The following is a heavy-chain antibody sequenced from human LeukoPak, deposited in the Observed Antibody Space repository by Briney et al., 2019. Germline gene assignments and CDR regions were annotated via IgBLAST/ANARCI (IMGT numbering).Heavy chain of an antibody. V-gene: IGHV5-51*01. Sequence: GESLKISCKGSGYSFTSYWIGWVRQMPGKGREGMGIVYPGDSDTRYSPSFQGRVTISADKSISTASLQCSSLEASAPAMYYCERKLIPHVGSENRFDPWGQGTLVTVSS. CDR1: GYSFTSYW. D-gene: IGHD1-26*01. CDR2: VYPGDSDT. CDR3: ERKLIPHVGSENRFDP. J-gene: IGHJ5*02.